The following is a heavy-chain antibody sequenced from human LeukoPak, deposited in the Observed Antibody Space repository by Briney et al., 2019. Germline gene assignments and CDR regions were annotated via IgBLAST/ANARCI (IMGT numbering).Heavy chain of an antibody. D-gene: IGHD5-18*01. CDR1: GYTFTGCY. CDR2: INPKSGGT. J-gene: IGHJ6*03. Sequence: ASVKVSCKASGYTFTGCYMHWVRQAPGQGLEWMGWINPKSGGTNYAQKFQGRVTMTRDTSISTASMELSRLRSDDTAVYYCARGITVHTAMIFYYYYYMDVWGKGTTVTVSS. V-gene: IGHV1-2*02. CDR3: ARGITVHTAMIFYYYYYMDV.